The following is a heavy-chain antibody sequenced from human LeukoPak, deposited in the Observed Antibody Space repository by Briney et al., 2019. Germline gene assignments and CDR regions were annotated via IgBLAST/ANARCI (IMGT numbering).Heavy chain of an antibody. CDR1: EFPFSDYW. J-gene: IGHJ5*02. Sequence: GGSLRLSCAASEFPFSDYWMSWVRLAPGKGLEWVANIDQFSSQMYYMDPVRGRFTISRDNAKNSLYLQMNNLRVDDTAVYYCVGNSKYRFHPWGQGTLATVSS. CDR2: IDQFSSQM. V-gene: IGHV3-7*01. CDR3: VGNSKYRFHP. D-gene: IGHD4-23*01.